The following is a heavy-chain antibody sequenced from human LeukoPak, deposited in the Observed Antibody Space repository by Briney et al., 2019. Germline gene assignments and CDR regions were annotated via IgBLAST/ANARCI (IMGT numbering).Heavy chain of an antibody. Sequence: ASVKVSFKASGYTFTGYYMHWVRQAPGQGLEWMGWINPNSGGTNYAQKFQGRVTMTRDMSISTAYMELSRLRSDDTAVYYCATAAGRNWFDPWGQGTLVTVSS. D-gene: IGHD6-13*01. CDR2: INPNSGGT. V-gene: IGHV1-2*02. J-gene: IGHJ5*02. CDR3: ATAAGRNWFDP. CDR1: GYTFTGYY.